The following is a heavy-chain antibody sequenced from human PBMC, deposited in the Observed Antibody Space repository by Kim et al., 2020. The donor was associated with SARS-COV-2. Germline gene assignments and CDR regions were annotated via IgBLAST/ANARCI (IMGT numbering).Heavy chain of an antibody. V-gene: IGHV7-4-1*02. D-gene: IGHD6-19*01. J-gene: IGHJ5*02. CDR1: GYTLTNYA. Sequence: ASVKVSCKASGYTLTNYALHWVRQAPGQGLQWMGWINTNTGNPTYAQGFPGRFLFSLDSSVNTAYLQINSLKAEDTALYFCARCAPCAVSTQWLGPLDLCGQGALVTVSS. CDR2: INTNTGNP. CDR3: ARCAPCAVSTQWLGPLDL.